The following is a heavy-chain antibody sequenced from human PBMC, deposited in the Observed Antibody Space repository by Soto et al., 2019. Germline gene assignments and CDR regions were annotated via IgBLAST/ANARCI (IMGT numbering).Heavy chain of an antibody. D-gene: IGHD3-9*01. CDR3: ARAGDYDILTGYYTDPPFDF. CDR2: INPNSGGT. Sequence: DSVKVSCKASGYTFTGYYMHWVRQAPGQGLEWMGWINPNSGGTNYAQKFQGWVTMTRDTSIRTAYMELSRLRSDDTAVYYCARAGDYDILTGYYTDPPFDFCGQGTLVTVSS. CDR1: GYTFTGYY. V-gene: IGHV1-2*04. J-gene: IGHJ4*02.